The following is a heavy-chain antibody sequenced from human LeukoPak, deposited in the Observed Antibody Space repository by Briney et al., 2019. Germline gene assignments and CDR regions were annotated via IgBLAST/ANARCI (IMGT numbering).Heavy chain of an antibody. CDR2: IYYSGST. J-gene: IGHJ4*02. Sequence: SETLSLTCTVSGGSISSYYWSWIRQPPGKGLEWIGYIYYSGSTNYNPSLKSRVTISVDTSKNQFSLKLSSVTAADTAVYYCARPFTWYGFDYWGQGTLVTVSS. CDR1: GGSISSYY. V-gene: IGHV4-59*08. CDR3: ARPFTWYGFDY. D-gene: IGHD6-13*01.